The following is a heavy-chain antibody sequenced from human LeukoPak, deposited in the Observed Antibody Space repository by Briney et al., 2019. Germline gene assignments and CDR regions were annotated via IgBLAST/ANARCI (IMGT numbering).Heavy chain of an antibody. CDR3: ARGGPEDRTWRYYIDF. CDR2: IYHNGNT. CDR1: GDSINKYF. Sequence: SETLSLTCTVSGDSINKYFWSWLRQSPGKGPEWLGYIYHNGNTNYYPSLKSRVTISLDKSNNQFSLRLSSVTAADTAVYYCARGGPEDRTWRYYIDFWGQRILVTVSS. J-gene: IGHJ4*02. V-gene: IGHV4-59*01.